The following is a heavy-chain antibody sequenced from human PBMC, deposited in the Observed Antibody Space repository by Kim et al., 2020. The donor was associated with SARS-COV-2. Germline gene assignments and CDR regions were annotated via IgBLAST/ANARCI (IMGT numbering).Heavy chain of an antibody. Sequence: GGSLRLSCAASGFTFSDYYMSWIRQAPGKGLEWVSDISSSGITKYYADSVKGRFTISRDTAKNSLYLQMNSLRVEDTAVYYCAREACWYSGYDLQQCAHDVFDIWGQGTMVTVSS. CDR2: ISSSGITK. CDR1: GFTFSDYY. V-gene: IGHV3-11*01. D-gene: IGHD5-12*01. CDR3: AREACWYSGYDLQQCAHDVFDI. J-gene: IGHJ3*02.